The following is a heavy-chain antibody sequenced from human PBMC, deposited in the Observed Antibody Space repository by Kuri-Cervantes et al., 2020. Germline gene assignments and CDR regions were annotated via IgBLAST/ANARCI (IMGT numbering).Heavy chain of an antibody. CDR2: INHSGST. Sequence: ESLKISCAVYGGSFSGYYWRWIRQPPGKGLEWIGEINHSGSTNYNPSLKSRVTISVDTSKNQFSLKLSSVTAADTAVYYCARGYTYYYGSGSYYTVRFDPWGQRTLVTVSS. J-gene: IGHJ5*02. CDR3: ARGYTYYYGSGSYYTVRFDP. D-gene: IGHD3-10*01. V-gene: IGHV4-34*01. CDR1: GGSFSGYY.